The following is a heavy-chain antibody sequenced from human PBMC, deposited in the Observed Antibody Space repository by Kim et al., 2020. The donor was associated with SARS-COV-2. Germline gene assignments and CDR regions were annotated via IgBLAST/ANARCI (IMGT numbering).Heavy chain of an antibody. Sequence: SETLSLTCAVYGGSFSGYYWSWIRQPPGKGLEWIGEINHSGSTNYNPSLKSRVTISVDTSKNQFSLKLSSVTAADTAVYYCAKIVGATSGQGYWGQGTLVTVSS. J-gene: IGHJ4*02. D-gene: IGHD1-26*01. CDR2: INHSGST. CDR3: AKIVGATSGQGY. V-gene: IGHV4-34*01. CDR1: GGSFSGYY.